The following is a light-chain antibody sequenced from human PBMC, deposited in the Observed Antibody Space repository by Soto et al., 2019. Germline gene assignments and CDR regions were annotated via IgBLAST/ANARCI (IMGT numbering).Light chain of an antibody. CDR1: RSVSSC. Sequence: SPTTLPSSXGERATXSSPRSRSVSSCLAWYQQKPPQGPTLLIYNASDTSTRIPATFSGSGCGANFNLTSSSVRPKHFAGHYCQHHANLRPIAFGQGTRLDIK. V-gene: IGKV3-11*01. CDR3: QHHANLRPIA. CDR2: NAS. J-gene: IGKJ5*01.